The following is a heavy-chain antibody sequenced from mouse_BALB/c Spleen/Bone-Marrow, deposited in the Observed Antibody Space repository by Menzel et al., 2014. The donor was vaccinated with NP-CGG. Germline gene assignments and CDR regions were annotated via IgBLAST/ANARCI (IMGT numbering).Heavy chain of an antibody. V-gene: IGHV1S56*01. D-gene: IGHD4-1*01. Sequence: QVHVKQSGPELVKPGASVRISCKAAGYTFTSYYIHWVKQRPGQGLEWIGWIYPGNVNTKYNEKFKGKATLTADKSSSTAYIQLSSLTSEDSAVYFCAREANWNFDYWGQGTTLTVSS. J-gene: IGHJ2*01. CDR3: AREANWNFDY. CDR2: IYPGNVNT. CDR1: GYTFTSYY.